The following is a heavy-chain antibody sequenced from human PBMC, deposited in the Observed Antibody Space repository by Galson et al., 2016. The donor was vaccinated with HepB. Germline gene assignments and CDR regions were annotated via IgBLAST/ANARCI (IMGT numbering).Heavy chain of an antibody. CDR3: VKDKVSPIFGVISHLDY. Sequence: SLRLSCAASGFTFSDYAMHWVRPAPGKGLEYVSVISGNGDTPYDADPVKGRFYVSRDNFQNTVYLQMSSLRAEDTAVYYYVKDKVSPIFGVISHLDYWGPGTLVIVSS. J-gene: IGHJ4*02. D-gene: IGHD3-3*01. V-gene: IGHV3-64D*09. CDR2: ISGNGDTP. CDR1: GFTFSDYA.